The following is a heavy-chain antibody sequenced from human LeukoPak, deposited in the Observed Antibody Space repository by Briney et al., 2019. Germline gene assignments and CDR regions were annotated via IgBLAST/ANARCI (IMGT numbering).Heavy chain of an antibody. CDR2: IWYDGSNK. J-gene: IGHJ4*02. Sequence: GRSLRLSCAASGFTFSTYGMQWVRQAPDRGLEWVAVIWYDGSNKYYADSLKGRFTVSRDNSKDTVYLQMNSLRAEDTAVYYCARDRWAIDYWGQGTLVTVSS. CDR1: GFTFSTYG. D-gene: IGHD5-24*01. CDR3: ARDRWAIDY. V-gene: IGHV3-33*01.